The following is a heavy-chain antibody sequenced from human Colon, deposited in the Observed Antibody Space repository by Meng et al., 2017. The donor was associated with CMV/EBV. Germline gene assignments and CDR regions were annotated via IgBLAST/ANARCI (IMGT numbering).Heavy chain of an antibody. V-gene: IGHV3-23*01. CDR2: ISGGGANT. Sequence: GESLKISCAGSGFPFSTYAMSWVRQAPGKGLEWVSGISGGGANTYYADSVKGRFTISRDNSKNTVYLQMSGLRDDDTAMYYCANSHVSRFLEWLWHYWGQGTLVTVSS. CDR3: ANSHVSRFLEWLWHY. D-gene: IGHD3-3*01. J-gene: IGHJ4*02. CDR1: GFPFSTYA.